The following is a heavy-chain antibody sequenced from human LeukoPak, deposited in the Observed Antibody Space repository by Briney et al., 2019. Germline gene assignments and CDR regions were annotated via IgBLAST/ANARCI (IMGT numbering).Heavy chain of an antibody. J-gene: IGHJ4*02. CDR2: IYSGGST. V-gene: IGHV3-53*01. CDR1: GFTVSSNY. Sequence: GGPLRLSCAASGFTVSSNYMSWVRQAPGKGLEWVSVIYSGGSTYYADSVKGRFTISRDNSKNTLYLQMNSLRAEDTAVYYCARVSHYDFWSGYPIDYWGQGTLVTVSS. D-gene: IGHD3-3*01. CDR3: ARVSHYDFWSGYPIDY.